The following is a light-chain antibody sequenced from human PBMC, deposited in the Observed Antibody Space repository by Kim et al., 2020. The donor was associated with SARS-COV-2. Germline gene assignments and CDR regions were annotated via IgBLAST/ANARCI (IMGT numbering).Light chain of an antibody. CDR1: QGINNY. CDR2: AAS. V-gene: IGKV1-17*03. CDR3: LQLHSYPLT. J-gene: IGKJ4*01. Sequence: GSVGDRVTMTRRACQGINNYLAWFQQKPGKVPRRLIYAASILQGGVPTRFSGSGSGTEFALTISSLQPEDFASYYCLQLHSYPLTFGGGTKVDIK.